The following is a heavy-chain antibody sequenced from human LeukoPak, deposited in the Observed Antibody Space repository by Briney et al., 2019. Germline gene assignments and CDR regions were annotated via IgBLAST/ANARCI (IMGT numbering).Heavy chain of an antibody. V-gene: IGHV3-72*01. CDR1: GFTFSDHY. D-gene: IGHD2-15*01. J-gene: IGHJ4*02. CDR2: TRNRANSYTT. CDR3: ARDRMSY. Sequence: GGSLRLSCAASGFTFSDHYMDWVRQAPGKGLEWVGRTRNRANSYTTEYAASVKGRFTISRDDSKNLLYLQMNSLETEDTAVYYCARDRMSYWGQGTLVTVSS.